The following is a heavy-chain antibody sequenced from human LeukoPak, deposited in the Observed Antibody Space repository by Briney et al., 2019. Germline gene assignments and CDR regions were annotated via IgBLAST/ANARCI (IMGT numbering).Heavy chain of an antibody. CDR1: GFTFSSYG. D-gene: IGHD3-9*01. V-gene: IGHV3-30*02. CDR2: IRYDGGNK. Sequence: PGGSLTLSCAASGFTFSSYGMHWVRQAPGKGLEWVAFIRYDGGNKYYADSVKGRFTISRDNSKNTLYLQMNSLRAEDTAVYYCARDADFDWFIGSFDYWGQGTLVTVSS. CDR3: ARDADFDWFIGSFDY. J-gene: IGHJ4*02.